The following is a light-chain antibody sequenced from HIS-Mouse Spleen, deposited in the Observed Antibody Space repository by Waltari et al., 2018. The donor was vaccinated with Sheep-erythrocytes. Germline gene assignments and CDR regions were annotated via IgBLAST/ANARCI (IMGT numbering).Light chain of an antibody. CDR2: QDT. CDR3: QAWDSSIVV. J-gene: IGLJ2*01. V-gene: IGLV3-1*01. CDR1: KLGDKY. Sequence: SSELTQPPSVSVSPGQTASITCSGDKLGDKYACWYQQKPGQSPVLVIYQDTKRPSGIPERFSGSNSWNTGTLTISGTQAMDEADYYCQAWDSSIVVFGGGTKLTVL.